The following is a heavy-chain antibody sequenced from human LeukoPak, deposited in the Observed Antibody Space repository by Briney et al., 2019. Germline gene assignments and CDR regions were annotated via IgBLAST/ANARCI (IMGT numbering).Heavy chain of an antibody. Sequence: ASVKVSCKVSGYTLTELSMHWVRQAPGKGLEWMGGFDPEDGETIYAQKFQGRVTMTEDTSTDTAYMELSSLRSKDTAVYYCATDRRAEGAFDYWGQGTLVTVSS. D-gene: IGHD3-16*01. CDR3: ATDRRAEGAFDY. CDR2: FDPEDGET. CDR1: GYTLTELS. J-gene: IGHJ4*02. V-gene: IGHV1-24*01.